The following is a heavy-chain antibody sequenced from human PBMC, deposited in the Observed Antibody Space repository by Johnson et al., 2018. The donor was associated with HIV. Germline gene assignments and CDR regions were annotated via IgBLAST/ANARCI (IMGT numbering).Heavy chain of an antibody. CDR1: GFTFSAYW. CDR2: IRIDGGET. CDR3: ARAKDAAYPYDAFDV. Sequence: VQLVESGGGLIQPGGSLRLSCVASGFTFSAYWMSWVRQAPGKGLEWVANIRIDGGETYYVDSVKGRFTISRDNAKNSLYLQMDSLRAEDTAMYYCARAKDAAYPYDAFDVWGHGTMVTVSS. J-gene: IGHJ3*01. V-gene: IGHV3-7*05. D-gene: IGHD2-15*01.